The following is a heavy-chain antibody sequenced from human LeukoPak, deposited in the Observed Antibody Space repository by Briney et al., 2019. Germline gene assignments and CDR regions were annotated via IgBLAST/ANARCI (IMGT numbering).Heavy chain of an antibody. V-gene: IGHV3-23*01. CDR3: AKEGYYGSGSFPDY. J-gene: IGHJ4*02. Sequence: PGGPLRLSCAASGFTFSDSVMSWVRQAPGMGLEWVSSISGSGGNTYYADSVKGRFTISRDNSKNTLYLQMNSLRAEDTAVYYCAKEGYYGSGSFPDYWGQGTLVTVSS. CDR1: GFTFSDSV. CDR2: ISGSGGNT. D-gene: IGHD3-10*01.